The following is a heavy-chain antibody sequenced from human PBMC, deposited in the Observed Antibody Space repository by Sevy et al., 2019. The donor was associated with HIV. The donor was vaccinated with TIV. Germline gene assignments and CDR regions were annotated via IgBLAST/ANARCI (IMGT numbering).Heavy chain of an antibody. D-gene: IGHD3-22*01. CDR2: IYYSGST. CDR3: ARVNYDSSGYYPTDYGMDV. Sequence: SETLSLTCIVSGGSISDYYWSWIRQPPGKGPEWIGYIYYSGSTKYNPSLKSRVTISVDTSKNQFSLKLSSVPAADTAVYYCARVNYDSSGYYPTDYGMDVWGQGTTVTVSS. CDR1: GGSISDYY. V-gene: IGHV4-59*01. J-gene: IGHJ6*02.